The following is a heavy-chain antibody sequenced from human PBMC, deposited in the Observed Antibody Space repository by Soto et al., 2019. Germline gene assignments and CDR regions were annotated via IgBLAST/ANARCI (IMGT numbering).Heavy chain of an antibody. Sequence: KQSQTLSLTCAISGDSVSSNSAAWNWIRQSPSRGLEWLGRTYYRSKWYNDYAVSVKSRITINPDTSKNQFSLQLNSVTPEDTAVYYCAREPLRLGELSFPYYFDYWGQGTLVTVSS. CDR3: AREPLRLGELSFPYYFDY. V-gene: IGHV6-1*01. CDR1: GDSVSSNSAA. CDR2: TYYRSKWYN. J-gene: IGHJ4*02. D-gene: IGHD3-16*02.